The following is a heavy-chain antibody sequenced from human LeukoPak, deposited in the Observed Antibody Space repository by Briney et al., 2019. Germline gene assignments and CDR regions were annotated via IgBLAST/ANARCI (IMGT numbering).Heavy chain of an antibody. J-gene: IGHJ4*02. D-gene: IGHD3-9*01. V-gene: IGHV4-39*07. CDR2: IYYSGST. CDR1: GGSISSSSYY. Sequence: SETLSLTCTVSGGSISSSSYYWGWIRQPPGKGLEWIGSIYYSGSTYYIPSLKSRVTISVDTSKNQFSLKLSSVTAADTAVYYCARYYDILTGPGYFDYWGQGTLVTVSS. CDR3: ARYYDILTGPGYFDY.